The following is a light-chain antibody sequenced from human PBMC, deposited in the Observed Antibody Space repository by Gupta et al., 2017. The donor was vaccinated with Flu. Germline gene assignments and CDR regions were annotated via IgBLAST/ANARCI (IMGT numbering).Light chain of an antibody. CDR3: SSYTSSITLVV. V-gene: IGLV2-14*01. CDR2: EVS. J-gene: IGLJ2*01. Sequence: QSALTQPASVSGSPGQSITISCTGTSSDVGGYNYVSWYQQHPGKAPKLMIYEVSNRPSGVSNRFSGSKSGNTASLTISGLKAEDEADYYCSSYTSSITLVVFGGGTKLTVL. CDR1: SSDVGGYNY.